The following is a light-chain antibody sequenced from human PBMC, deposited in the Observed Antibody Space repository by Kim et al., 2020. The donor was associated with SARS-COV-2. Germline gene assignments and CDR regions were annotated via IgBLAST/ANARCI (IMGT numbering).Light chain of an antibody. CDR1: KSLLHRDGKTY. CDR3: MQSIQFPFT. Sequence: GTISCQSSKSLLHRDGKTYVSWFLQKPGQPPQSLIDEVSNGFSGVPVRFSGSGSGTDFTLNIRRVEAEDVGVYYYMQSIQFPFTFGGGTKVDIK. CDR2: EVS. V-gene: IGKV2D-29*01. J-gene: IGKJ4*01.